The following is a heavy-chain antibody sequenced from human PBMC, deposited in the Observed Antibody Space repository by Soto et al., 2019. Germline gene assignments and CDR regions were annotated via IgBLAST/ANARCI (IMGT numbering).Heavy chain of an antibody. CDR2: IYHSGNT. D-gene: IGHD1-26*01. Sequence: TSETLALSCSVSGGSISSGGRSGSWIPQPPGKGLEWIGFIYHSGNTYYNPSLRSLVTISVDRSKNQFSLKLNSVTSDDTAVYYCAREMGVIGAPGYTWFDPWGQGALVTVSS. V-gene: IGHV4-30-2*01. J-gene: IGHJ5*02. CDR1: GGSISSGGRS. CDR3: AREMGVIGAPGYTWFDP.